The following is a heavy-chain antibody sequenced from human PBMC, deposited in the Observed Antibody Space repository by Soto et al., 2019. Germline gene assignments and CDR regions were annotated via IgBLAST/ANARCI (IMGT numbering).Heavy chain of an antibody. Sequence: QITLKESGPTLVKPTQTLTLTCTFSGFSLSPSGVGVGWIRQPPGKPLEWLALIYWNYDKHYSPSLKSRLTIAKDNSKNQVVLTMTNMDPVDTATYYCAHRSFAKDAFDVWGQGTMVTVSS. CDR3: AHRSFAKDAFDV. J-gene: IGHJ3*01. CDR1: GFSLSPSGVG. D-gene: IGHD3-3*01. V-gene: IGHV2-5*01. CDR2: IYWNYDK.